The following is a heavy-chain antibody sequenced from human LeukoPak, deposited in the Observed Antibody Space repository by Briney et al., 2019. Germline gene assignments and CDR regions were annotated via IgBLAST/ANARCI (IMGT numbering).Heavy chain of an antibody. CDR2: IFYSGTT. V-gene: IGHV4-39*01. Sequence: SETLSLTCTVSGGSISRSSSYWGWIRQPPGKEQEWIGSIFYSGTTYYNPSLKSRVTISVDTSKNQFSLKLTSVAAADTAVYYCARHAPSTVTTWWDYWGQGTLVTVS. D-gene: IGHD4-17*01. J-gene: IGHJ4*02. CDR1: GGSISRSSSY. CDR3: ARHAPSTVTTWWDY.